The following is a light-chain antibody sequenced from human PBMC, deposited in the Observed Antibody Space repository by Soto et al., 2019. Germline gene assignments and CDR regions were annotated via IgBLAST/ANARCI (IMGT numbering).Light chain of an antibody. CDR2: EVF. CDR1: SNDVGAFDY. V-gene: IGLV2-14*01. Sequence: ALTQPASVSASPGQSISISCTGTSNDVGAFDYVSWYQQHPGKAPKLIIFEVFNRPSGVSTRFSGSKSGSTASLTISGLQAEDEADYFCSSYTTNNAHVFGGGTKVTVL. J-gene: IGLJ2*01. CDR3: SSYTTNNAHV.